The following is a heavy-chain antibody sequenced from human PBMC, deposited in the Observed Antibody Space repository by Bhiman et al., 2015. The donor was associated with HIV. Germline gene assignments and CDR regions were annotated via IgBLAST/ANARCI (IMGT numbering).Heavy chain of an antibody. D-gene: IGHD6-13*01. Sequence: QVQLVESGGGVVQPGRPLRLSCAASGFTFSDFAMNWVRQAPGKGLEWVALISYHGKNIYYADSVKGRFTISRDNSKSTLYLQMNSLRGDDTAVYYCARGRKDIAAVDGLDNDGFDMWGQGTMVTVSS. V-gene: IGHV3-30*04. CDR2: ISYHGKNI. CDR3: ARGRKDIAAVDGLDNDGFDM. J-gene: IGHJ3*02. CDR1: GFTFSDFA.